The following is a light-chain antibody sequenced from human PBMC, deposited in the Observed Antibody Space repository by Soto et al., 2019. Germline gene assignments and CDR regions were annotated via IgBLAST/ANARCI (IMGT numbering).Light chain of an antibody. CDR2: TIS. CDR1: QGLVLSDGNTY. J-gene: IGKJ1*01. V-gene: IGKV2-30*01. CDR3: MQSAPWPWT. Sequence: DVVMTQSPLSLPVPLGQPASISCRSSQGLVLSDGNTYLSWFHQRPGQSPRRLIYTISDRASGVPDRFSGRGSGTDFTLKISGLEAEDVGVYYCMQSAPWPWTFGPGTKVEV.